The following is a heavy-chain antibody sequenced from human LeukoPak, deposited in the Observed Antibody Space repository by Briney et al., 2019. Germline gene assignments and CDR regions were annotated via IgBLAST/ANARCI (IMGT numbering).Heavy chain of an antibody. J-gene: IGHJ5*02. CDR1: GDSVSSNIAA. D-gene: IGHD5-12*01. Sequence: SQTLSLTCAISGDSVSSNIAAWNWIRQSPSRGLEWLGRTYYRSKWYSDYAASVRGRITISPDTSKNQFSLHLNSMTPDDTAVYYCARDNADIIVIAVSGFWFDPWGQGALVTVSS. V-gene: IGHV6-1*01. CDR3: ARDNADIIVIAVSGFWFDP. CDR2: TYYRSKWYS.